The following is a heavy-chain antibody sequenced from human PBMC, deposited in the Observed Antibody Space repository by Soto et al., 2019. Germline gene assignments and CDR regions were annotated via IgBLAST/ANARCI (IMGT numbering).Heavy chain of an antibody. CDR3: AREFSSSYPDYYYGMDV. V-gene: IGHV3-30-3*01. Sequence: GGSLRLSCAASGFTFSSYAMHWVRQAPGKGLEWVAVISYDGSNKYYADSVKGRFTISRDNSKNTLYLQMNSLRAEDTAVYYCAREFSSSYPDYYYGMDVWGQGTTVTVSS. CDR2: ISYDGSNK. J-gene: IGHJ6*02. D-gene: IGHD2-2*01. CDR1: GFTFSSYA.